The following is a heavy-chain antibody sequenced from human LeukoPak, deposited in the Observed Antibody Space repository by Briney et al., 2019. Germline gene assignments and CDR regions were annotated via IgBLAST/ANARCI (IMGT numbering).Heavy chain of an antibody. D-gene: IGHD3-10*01. CDR2: INWNGGST. V-gene: IGHV3-20*04. Sequence: GGSLRLSCAASGFTFDDYGMSWVRQAPGKGLEWVSGINWNGGSTGYADSVKGRFTISRDNAKNSLYLQMNSLRAEDTAVYYCARDVERTGGAYYYGSGSPRGWGQGTLVTVSS. CDR1: GFTFDDYG. J-gene: IGHJ4*02. CDR3: ARDVERTGGAYYYGSGSPRG.